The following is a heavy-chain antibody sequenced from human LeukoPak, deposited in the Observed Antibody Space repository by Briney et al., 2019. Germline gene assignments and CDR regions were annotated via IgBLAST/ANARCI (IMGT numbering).Heavy chain of an antibody. V-gene: IGHV3-74*01. CDR3: ARGGVYSTSAVDY. CDR2: INTDGSST. J-gene: IGHJ4*02. Sequence: GGSLRLSCAASGFTFSSYAMSWVRQAPGKGLLWVSRINTDGSSTTYADSVKGRFTISRDNAKNTLYLQMNSLRAEDTAVCYCARGGVYSTSAVDYWGQGTLVTVSS. CDR1: GFTFSSYA. D-gene: IGHD6-6*01.